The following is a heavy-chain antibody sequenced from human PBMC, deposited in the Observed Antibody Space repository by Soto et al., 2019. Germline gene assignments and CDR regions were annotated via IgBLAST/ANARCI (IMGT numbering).Heavy chain of an antibody. CDR3: ARLPYDFWSGSSFRVFDY. Sequence: QVQLQQWGAGLLKPSETLSLTCAVYGGSFSGYYWSWIRQPPGKGLEWIGEINHSGSTNYNPSLKSRVTISVDTSKNQFSLKLSSVTAADTAVYYCARLPYDFWSGSSFRVFDYWGQGTLVIVSS. V-gene: IGHV4-34*01. CDR2: INHSGST. CDR1: GGSFSGYY. D-gene: IGHD3-3*01. J-gene: IGHJ4*02.